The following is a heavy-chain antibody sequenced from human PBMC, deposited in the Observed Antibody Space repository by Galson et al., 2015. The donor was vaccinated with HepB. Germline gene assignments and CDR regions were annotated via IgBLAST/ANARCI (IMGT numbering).Heavy chain of an antibody. CDR3: AKDLNKRISGGIPYGMDV. V-gene: IGHV3-23*01. CDR2: ISGSGGST. Sequence: SLRLSCAASGFTFSSYAMSWVRQAPGKGLEWVSAISGSGGSTYYADSVKGRFTISRDNSKNTLYLQMNSLRAEDTAVYYCAKDLNKRISGGIPYGMDVWGQGTTVTVSS. D-gene: IGHD2-15*01. J-gene: IGHJ6*02. CDR1: GFTFSSYA.